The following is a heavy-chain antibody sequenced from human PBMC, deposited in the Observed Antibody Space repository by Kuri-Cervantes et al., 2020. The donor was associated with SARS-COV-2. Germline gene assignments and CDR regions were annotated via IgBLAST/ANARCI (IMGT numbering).Heavy chain of an antibody. CDR1: GYTFTSYY. CDR3: ATNYDLWSGYIPYYFDY. CDR2: INPSGGST. J-gene: IGHJ4*02. V-gene: IGHV1-46*01. D-gene: IGHD3-3*01. Sequence: ASVKVSCKASGYTFTSYYMHWVRQAPGQGLEWMGIINPSGGSTSYAQKFQGRVTMTRDTSTSTVYMELSSLRSEDTAVYYCATNYDLWSGYIPYYFDYWGQGNRVTGAS.